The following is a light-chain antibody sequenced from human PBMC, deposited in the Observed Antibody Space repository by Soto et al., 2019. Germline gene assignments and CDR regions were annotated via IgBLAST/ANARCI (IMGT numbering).Light chain of an antibody. J-gene: IGLJ1*01. CDR3: SSFTTSHTYI. V-gene: IGLV2-11*02. CDR1: SVDVGAYDF. Sequence: QSALTQPHSVSGSPGQSVTISCTGTSVDVGAYDFVSWYQQHPGKATKLLIYVVSGRPSGVPDRFSGSKSGNAASLPISGLQAEDEADYYCSSFTTSHTYIFGTGTKLTVL. CDR2: VVS.